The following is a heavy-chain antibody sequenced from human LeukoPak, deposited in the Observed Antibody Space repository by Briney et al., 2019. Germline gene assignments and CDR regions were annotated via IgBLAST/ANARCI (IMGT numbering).Heavy chain of an antibody. Sequence: ASVKVSCKASGGTFSSYAISWVRQAPGQGLEWMGGIIPIFGTANYAQKFQGRVAITADESTSTAYMELSSLRSEDTAVYYCARSPKEYIWVGELDYYYYYMDVWGKGTTVTVSS. J-gene: IGHJ6*03. CDR3: ARSPKEYIWVGELDYYYYYMDV. D-gene: IGHD3-10*01. V-gene: IGHV1-69*13. CDR1: GGTFSSYA. CDR2: IIPIFGTA.